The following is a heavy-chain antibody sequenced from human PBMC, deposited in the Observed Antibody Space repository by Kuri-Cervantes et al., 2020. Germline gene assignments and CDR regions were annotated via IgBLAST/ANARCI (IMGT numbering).Heavy chain of an antibody. CDR2: INSDGSST. CDR3: ARANFWSGYYGYYYYYGMDV. J-gene: IGHJ6*02. CDR1: GFTFSSYW. V-gene: IGHV3-74*01. D-gene: IGHD3-3*01. Sequence: GGSLRLSCAASGFTFSSYWMHWVRQAPGKGLVWVSRINSDGSSTSYADSVKGRFTISRDNAKNTLYLQMNSLRAEDTAVDYCARANFWSGYYGYYYYYGMDVWGQGTTVTVSS.